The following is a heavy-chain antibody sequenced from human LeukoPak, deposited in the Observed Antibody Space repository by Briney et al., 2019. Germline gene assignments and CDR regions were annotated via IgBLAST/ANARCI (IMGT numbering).Heavy chain of an antibody. J-gene: IGHJ4*02. D-gene: IGHD5-12*01. V-gene: IGHV4-61*02. Sequence: SETLSLTCTVSGGSISSGSYYWSWVRQPAGKGLEWIGRIYTSGSTNYNPSLKSRVTISVDTFKNQSSLRLTSVTAADTAVYYCARASALAFDYWGQGTLVTVSS. CDR1: GGSISSGSYY. CDR3: ARASALAFDY. CDR2: IYTSGST.